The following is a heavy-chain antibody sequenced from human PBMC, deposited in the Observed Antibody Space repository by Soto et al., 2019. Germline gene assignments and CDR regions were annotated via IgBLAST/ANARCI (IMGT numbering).Heavy chain of an antibody. CDR1: GYTFTNYG. Sequence: QVQLVQSGAEVKKPGASVKVSCKASGYTFTNYGISWVRQAPGQGLEWMGWISAYNGNINYAQKFQGRVTMTTETSTKTAYLEVRSKRSDAAAVYYCARAGGSGSYADFDYWGQGTPVTVSS. CDR2: ISAYNGNI. CDR3: ARAGGSGSYADFDY. V-gene: IGHV1-18*01. J-gene: IGHJ4*02. D-gene: IGHD3-10*01.